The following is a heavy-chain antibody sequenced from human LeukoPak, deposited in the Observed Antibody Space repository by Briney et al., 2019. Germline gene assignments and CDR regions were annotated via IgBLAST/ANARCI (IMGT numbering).Heavy chain of an antibody. D-gene: IGHD3-3*02. CDR2: IIPIFGTA. CDR3: AREDSSIHAFDI. Sequence: GASVKVSCKASGYTFTGYYTHWVRQAPGEGLEWMGGIIPIFGTANYAQKFQGRVTITADESTSTAYMELSSLRPGDTAVYYCAREDSSIHAFDIWGQGTMVTVSS. J-gene: IGHJ3*02. V-gene: IGHV1-69*13. CDR1: GYTFTGYY.